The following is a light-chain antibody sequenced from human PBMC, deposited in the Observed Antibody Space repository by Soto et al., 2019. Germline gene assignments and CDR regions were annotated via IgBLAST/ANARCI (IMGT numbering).Light chain of an antibody. V-gene: IGLV3-21*02. CDR3: QAWATKV. Sequence: SYVLTQPPSVSVAPGQTTRITCGGNNIGSKRVHWYQQMPGQAPVLVIYQNNKRPSGIPERFSGSNSGNTATLTISGTQAMDEADYYCQAWATKVFGGGTKLTVL. CDR1: NIGSKR. J-gene: IGLJ2*01. CDR2: QNN.